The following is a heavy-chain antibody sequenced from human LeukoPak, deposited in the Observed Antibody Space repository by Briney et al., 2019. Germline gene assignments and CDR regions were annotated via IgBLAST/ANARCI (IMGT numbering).Heavy chain of an antibody. CDR2: ISGSGGST. CDR3: AREIPRGIAGFDY. CDR1: GFTFSSYA. J-gene: IGHJ4*02. D-gene: IGHD6-13*01. Sequence: GGSLRLSCAASGFTFSSYAMSWGPQAPGKGLEWVSAISGSGGSTYYADSVKGRFTIPRDNSKNSLYLQMNSLRAEDTAVYYCAREIPRGIAGFDYWGQGTLVTVSS. V-gene: IGHV3-23*01.